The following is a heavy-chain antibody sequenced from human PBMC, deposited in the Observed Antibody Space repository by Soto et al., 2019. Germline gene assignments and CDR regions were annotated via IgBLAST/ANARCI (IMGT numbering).Heavy chain of an antibody. Sequence: GGSLRLSCAASGFTFSRYEMNWVRQAPGKGLEWISYISTSGSTIYYADSVKGRFTISRDNAKNSLYLQMNSLRAEDTAVYYCARELAAAGSFDYWGQGTLVTVSS. D-gene: IGHD6-13*01. CDR3: ARELAAAGSFDY. CDR2: ISTSGSTI. V-gene: IGHV3-48*03. CDR1: GFTFSRYE. J-gene: IGHJ4*02.